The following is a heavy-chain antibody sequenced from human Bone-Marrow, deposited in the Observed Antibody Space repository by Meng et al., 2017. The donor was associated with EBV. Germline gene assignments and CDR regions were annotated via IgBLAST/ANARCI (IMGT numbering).Heavy chain of an antibody. CDR3: ARSAHTEGWFDP. V-gene: IGHV4-59*01. CDR1: GGSISSYY. CDR2: IYYSGST. Sequence: QVRRRESGPGLVKPPETLSLTCTVSGGSISSYYWSWIRQPPGKGLEWIGYIYYSGSTNCNPSLKSRVTISVDTSKNQFSLKLSSVTAADTAVYYCARSAHTEGWFDPWGQGTLVTVSS. J-gene: IGHJ5*02.